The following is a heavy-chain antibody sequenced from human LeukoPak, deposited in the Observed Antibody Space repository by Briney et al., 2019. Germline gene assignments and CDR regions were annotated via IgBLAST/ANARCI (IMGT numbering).Heavy chain of an antibody. CDR2: INHSGST. CDR1: GGSFSGYY. CDR3: ARTISSGYQYYFDY. V-gene: IGHV4-34*01. J-gene: IGHJ4*02. Sequence: SETLSLTCAVYGGSFSGYYWSWIRQPPGNGLEWIGEINHSGSTNYNPSLKSRVTISVDTSKNQFSLKLSSVTAADTAVYYCARTISSGYQYYFDYWGQGTLVTVS. D-gene: IGHD3-22*01.